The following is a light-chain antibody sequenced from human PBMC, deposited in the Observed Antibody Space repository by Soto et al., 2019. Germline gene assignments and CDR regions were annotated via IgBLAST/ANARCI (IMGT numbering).Light chain of an antibody. Sequence: EIVLTQSPGTLSLSPGERATLSCRASQSVSSSYLVWYQQKPGQAPRLLIYGASSRASGIPDRFSGSGSGTDFTLTSNRLEPEDFAVYYCQEFGSSRTFGQGTKVEIK. V-gene: IGKV3-20*01. CDR3: QEFGSSRT. CDR2: GAS. CDR1: QSVSSSY. J-gene: IGKJ1*01.